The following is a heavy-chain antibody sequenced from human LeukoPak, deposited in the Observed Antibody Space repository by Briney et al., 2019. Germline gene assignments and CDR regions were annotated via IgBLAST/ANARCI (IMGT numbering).Heavy chain of an antibody. D-gene: IGHD2-15*01. Sequence: GGSLRLSCSASGFTFSSYAMHWVRQAPGKGLEYVSAISSNGGSTYYADSVKGRFTISRDNSKNTLYLQMSSLRAEDTAVYYCARIYCSGGSCYSGWFDPWGQGALVTVSS. CDR2: ISSNGGST. CDR1: GFTFSSYA. J-gene: IGHJ5*02. V-gene: IGHV3-64D*09. CDR3: ARIYCSGGSCYSGWFDP.